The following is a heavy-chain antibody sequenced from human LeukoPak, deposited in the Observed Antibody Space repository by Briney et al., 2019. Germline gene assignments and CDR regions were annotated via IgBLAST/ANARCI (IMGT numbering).Heavy chain of an antibody. CDR3: ARTTTPG. Sequence: PGGSLRLSCAASGFTFDDYAMHWVRQAPGKGLEWVSLISGDGGSTYYADSVKGRFTISRDNSKNSLYLQMNSLRTEDTALYYRARTTTPGWGQGTLVTVSS. CDR1: GFTFDDYA. D-gene: IGHD2-15*01. J-gene: IGHJ4*02. CDR2: ISGDGGST. V-gene: IGHV3-43*02.